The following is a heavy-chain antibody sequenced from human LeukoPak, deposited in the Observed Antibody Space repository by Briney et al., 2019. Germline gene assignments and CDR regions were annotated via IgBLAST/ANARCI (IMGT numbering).Heavy chain of an antibody. CDR2: IKRDGSEK. CDR1: GFTFNSYW. Sequence: PGGSLRLSCAASGFTFNSYWMNWVRQAPGKGLEWVANIKRDGSEKYYVDSVKGRFTISRDNAKNSLDLQMSSLRVEDTAVYYCARLGPASSGWPESFDYWGQGTLVTVSS. V-gene: IGHV3-7*03. J-gene: IGHJ4*02. CDR3: ARLGPASSGWPESFDY. D-gene: IGHD6-19*01.